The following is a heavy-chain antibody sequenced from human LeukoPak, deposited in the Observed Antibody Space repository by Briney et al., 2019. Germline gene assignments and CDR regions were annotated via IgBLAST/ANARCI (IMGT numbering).Heavy chain of an antibody. V-gene: IGHV1-8*01. CDR1: GYTFTSYD. CDR2: MNPNSGNT. Sequence: GASVKVSCKASGYTFTSYDINWVRQATGQGLERMGWMNPNSGNTGYAQKFQGRVTMTRNTSISTAYMELSSLRSEDTAVYYCARDFKYYDFWSGSGYGMDVWGQGTTVTVSS. J-gene: IGHJ6*02. D-gene: IGHD3-3*01. CDR3: ARDFKYYDFWSGSGYGMDV.